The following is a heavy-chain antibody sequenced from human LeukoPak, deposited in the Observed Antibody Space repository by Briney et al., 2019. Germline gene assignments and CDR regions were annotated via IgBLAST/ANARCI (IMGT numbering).Heavy chain of an antibody. V-gene: IGHV3-23*01. J-gene: IGHJ4*02. D-gene: IGHD3-22*01. Sequence: PGGSLRLSCAASGFIFRKYVMSWVRQAPGKGLEWVSAISSSGASTYCADSVKGRFTISRDNSKNTLYLQMNSLRTEDTAVYYWARDYYESSGYPPEPYDNWGQGTLVTVSS. CDR2: ISSSGAST. CDR1: GFIFRKYV. CDR3: ARDYYESSGYPPEPYDN.